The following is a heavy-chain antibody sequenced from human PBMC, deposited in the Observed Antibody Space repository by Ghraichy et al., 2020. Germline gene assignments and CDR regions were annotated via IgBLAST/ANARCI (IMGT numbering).Heavy chain of an antibody. CDR2: IYTTGST. Sequence: SETLSLTCTVSGGSISSYYWSWVRQPAGKGLEWIGHIYTTGSTNYNPSLKSRVTMSVDTSKNQFSLKLTSVTAADTAVYYCARQSTSDCSNISCRHWYDMDVWGQGTTVTVSS. V-gene: IGHV4-4*07. CDR3: ARQSTSDCSNISCRHWYDMDV. CDR1: GGSISSYY. J-gene: IGHJ6*03. D-gene: IGHD2-2*01.